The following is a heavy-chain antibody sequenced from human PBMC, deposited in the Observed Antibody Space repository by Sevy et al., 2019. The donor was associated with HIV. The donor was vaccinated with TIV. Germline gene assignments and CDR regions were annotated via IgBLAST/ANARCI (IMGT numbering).Heavy chain of an antibody. J-gene: IGHJ4*02. D-gene: IGHD4-17*01. Sequence: GGSLRLSCIGSGFTFGDYGVSWFRQAPGKGLEWVGFMRSKTYGGTIEYAASVKGRFTMSRDDSKSIAYLQMNSLKIEDTAVYYCSRALGLYGDYFTPWGQGTLVTVSS. CDR3: SRALGLYGDYFTP. CDR2: MRSKTYGGTI. CDR1: GFTFGDYG. V-gene: IGHV3-49*03.